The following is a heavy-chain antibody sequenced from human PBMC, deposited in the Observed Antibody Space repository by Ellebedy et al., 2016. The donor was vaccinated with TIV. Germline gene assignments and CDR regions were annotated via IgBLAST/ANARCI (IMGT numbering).Heavy chain of an antibody. Sequence: PGGSLRLSCAASGFTFSSYSMHWARQAPGKGLEWVAVISYDGSNKYYADSVKGRFTISRDNSKNTLYLQMNSLRAEDTAVYYCARGNSGYDAVYLDYWGQGTLVTVSS. CDR1: GFTFSSYS. D-gene: IGHD5-12*01. CDR3: ARGNSGYDAVYLDY. J-gene: IGHJ4*02. CDR2: ISYDGSNK. V-gene: IGHV3-30-3*01.